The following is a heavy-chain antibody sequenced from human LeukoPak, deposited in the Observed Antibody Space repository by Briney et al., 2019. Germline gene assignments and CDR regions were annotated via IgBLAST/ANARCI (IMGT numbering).Heavy chain of an antibody. CDR3: AKGRLDPNLVLAY. CDR2: IKQDGSEK. D-gene: IGHD2-8*02. Sequence: PGGSLRLSCAASGFTFSSYWMSWVRQAPGKGLEWVANIKQDGSEKYYVDSVKGRFTISRDNAKNSLYLQMNSLRAEDTAVYYCAKGRLDPNLVLAYWGQGTLVTVSS. CDR1: GFTFSSYW. J-gene: IGHJ4*02. V-gene: IGHV3-7*03.